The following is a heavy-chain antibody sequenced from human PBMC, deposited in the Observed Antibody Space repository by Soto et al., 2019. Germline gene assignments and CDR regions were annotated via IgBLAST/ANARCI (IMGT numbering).Heavy chain of an antibody. Sequence: PSVTLSLTCTVSGGSISSSSYYWGWIRQPPGKGLEWIGSIYYSGSTYYNPSLKSRVTISVDTSKNQFSLKLSSVTAADTAVYYCARLDDFWSGYKEGYFDYWGQGTLVTVSS. V-gene: IGHV4-39*01. D-gene: IGHD3-3*01. CDR1: GGSISSSSYY. CDR3: ARLDDFWSGYKEGYFDY. J-gene: IGHJ4*02. CDR2: IYYSGST.